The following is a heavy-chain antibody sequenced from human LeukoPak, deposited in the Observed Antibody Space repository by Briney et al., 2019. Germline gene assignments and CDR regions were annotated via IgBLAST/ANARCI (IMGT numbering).Heavy chain of an antibody. D-gene: IGHD3-16*01. CDR3: ARLGLGEAFDT. V-gene: IGHV1-46*01. J-gene: IGHJ3*02. Sequence: ASVKVSCKASGYTFTTYFIHWVRQAPGQGLEWLGLINPSTGSTKCAQKFQGRVTMSRDTSTNTVYMELSSLRSEDTAVYYCARLGLGEAFDTWGHGTMVTVSS. CDR2: INPSTGST. CDR1: GYTFTTYF.